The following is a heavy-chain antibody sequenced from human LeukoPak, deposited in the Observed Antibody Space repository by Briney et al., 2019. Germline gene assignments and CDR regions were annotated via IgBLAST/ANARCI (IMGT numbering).Heavy chain of an antibody. CDR2: ISWNSGSI. J-gene: IGHJ6*02. V-gene: IGHV3-9*01. Sequence: PGRSLRLSCAASGFTFDDYAMHWVRQAPGKGLEWVSGISWNSGSIGYADSVKGRFTISRDNAKNSLYLQMNSLRAEDTALYYCAKDILTDGYYYGMDVWGQGTTVTVSS. D-gene: IGHD3-9*01. CDR3: AKDILTDGYYYGMDV. CDR1: GFTFDDYA.